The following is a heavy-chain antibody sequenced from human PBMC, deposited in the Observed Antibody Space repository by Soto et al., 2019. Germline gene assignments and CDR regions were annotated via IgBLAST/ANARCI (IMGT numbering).Heavy chain of an antibody. Sequence: EVQLVESGGGLVQPGGSLRLSCAASGFTFSSYWMSWVRQAPGKGLEWVANIKQEGSEKYYVDSVKGRFTISRDNAKNSLYLQMNSLSVEDTAVYCCASVPVAHTADAFDIWGQGTMVTVCS. V-gene: IGHV3-7*01. CDR1: GFTFSSYW. D-gene: IGHD6-19*01. CDR2: IKQEGSEK. CDR3: ASVPVAHTADAFDI. J-gene: IGHJ3*02.